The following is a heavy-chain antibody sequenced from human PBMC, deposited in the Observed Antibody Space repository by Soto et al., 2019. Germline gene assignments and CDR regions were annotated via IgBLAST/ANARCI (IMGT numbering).Heavy chain of an antibody. CDR1: GGTFSSYA. CDR3: AKKRLDFLGGVIASPFDY. V-gene: IGHV1-69*13. J-gene: IGHJ4*02. D-gene: IGHD3-16*02. CDR2: IIPIFGTA. Sequence: SVKVSCKASGGTFSSYAISWVRQAPGQGLEWMGGIIPIFGTANYAQKFQGRVTITADESTSTAYMELSSLRAEDTAVYYCAKKRLDFLGGVIASPFDYWGQGTLVTVSS.